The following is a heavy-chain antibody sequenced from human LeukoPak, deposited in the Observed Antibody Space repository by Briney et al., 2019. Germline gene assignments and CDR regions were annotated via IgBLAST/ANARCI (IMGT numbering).Heavy chain of an antibody. CDR3: AKGVGYCSGGSCQQFDY. Sequence: PGGSLRLSCAASGFTFSSYSMTWVRQAPGKGLEWVSYISTSSSTIYYADSVKGRFTISRDNAKDSVYLQMNSLRAEDTAVYYCAKGVGYCSGGSCQQFDYWGQGTLVTVSS. V-gene: IGHV3-48*01. D-gene: IGHD2-15*01. CDR1: GFTFSSYS. CDR2: ISTSSSTI. J-gene: IGHJ4*02.